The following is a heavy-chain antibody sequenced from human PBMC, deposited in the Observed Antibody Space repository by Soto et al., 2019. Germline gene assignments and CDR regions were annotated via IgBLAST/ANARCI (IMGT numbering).Heavy chain of an antibody. CDR3: ARDQRYYCATTSCYVFDS. CDR2: VTGSGDST. V-gene: IGHV3-23*01. Sequence: EVQLLESGGGLVQPGESLRLSCAASGFTFTTYAMSWVRQAPGKGLEWVSAVTGSGDSTYYEDSVKGRFTISRDNFKNTLYLEMNSLRAEDTAVYYCARDQRYYCATTSCYVFDSWGQGALVTVSS. D-gene: IGHD2-2*01. CDR1: GFTFTTYA. J-gene: IGHJ4*02.